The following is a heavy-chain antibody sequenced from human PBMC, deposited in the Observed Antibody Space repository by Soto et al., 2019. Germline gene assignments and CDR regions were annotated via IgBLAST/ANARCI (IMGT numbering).Heavy chain of an antibody. J-gene: IGHJ4*02. CDR2: INAGNGNT. CDR1: GYTFTSYA. CDR3: ARGIWVATSASYYFDS. D-gene: IGHD5-12*01. V-gene: IGHV1-3*01. Sequence: ASVKVSCKASGYTFTSYAMHWVRQAPGQRLEWMGWINAGNGNTKYSQKFQGRVTITRDTSASTAYMDLRGLTSEDTAVYYCARGIWVATSASYYFDSWGQGTQVTVSS.